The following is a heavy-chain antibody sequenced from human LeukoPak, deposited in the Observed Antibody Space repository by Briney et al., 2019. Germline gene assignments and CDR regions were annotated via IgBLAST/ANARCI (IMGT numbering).Heavy chain of an antibody. CDR2: ISSSSSSYI. CDR1: GFTFSSYS. J-gene: IGHJ4*02. CDR3: ASLSTAVVTSYYFDC. Sequence: GGSLRLSCAASGFTFSSYSMNWVRQAPGKGLEWVSSISSSSSSYIYYADSVKGRFTISRDNAKNSLYLQMNSLRAEDTAVYYCASLSTAVVTSYYFDCWGQGTLVTVSS. D-gene: IGHD4-23*01. V-gene: IGHV3-21*01.